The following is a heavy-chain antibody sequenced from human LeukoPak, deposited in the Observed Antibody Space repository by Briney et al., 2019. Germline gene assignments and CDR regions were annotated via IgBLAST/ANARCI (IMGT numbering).Heavy chain of an antibody. CDR3: ARRYQYYYDSSGAFRY. J-gene: IGHJ4*02. Sequence: PSETLSLTCTVSGGSISSSSYYWGWIRQPPGKGLEWIGEINHSGSTNYNPSLKSRVTISVDTSKNQFSLKLSSVTAADTAVYYCARRYQYYYDSSGAFRYWGQGTLVTVSS. CDR1: GGSISSSSYY. V-gene: IGHV4-39*07. D-gene: IGHD3-22*01. CDR2: INHSGST.